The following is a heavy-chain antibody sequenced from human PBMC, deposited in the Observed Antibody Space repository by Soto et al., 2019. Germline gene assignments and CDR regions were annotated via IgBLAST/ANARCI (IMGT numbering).Heavy chain of an antibody. Sequence: GGSLRLSCAASGFTFSSYAMSWVRQAPGKGLEWVSAISGSGGSTYYADSVKGRFTISRDNSKNTLYLQMNSLRAEDTAVYYCAKDRGYDILTGYSSFDYWGQGTLVTVS. V-gene: IGHV3-23*01. CDR2: ISGSGGST. J-gene: IGHJ4*02. CDR3: AKDRGYDILTGYSSFDY. CDR1: GFTFSSYA. D-gene: IGHD3-9*01.